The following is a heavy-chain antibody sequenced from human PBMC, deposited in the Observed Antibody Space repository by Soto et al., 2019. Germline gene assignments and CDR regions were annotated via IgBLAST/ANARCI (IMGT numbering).Heavy chain of an antibody. CDR2: INPRSGGT. CDR3: VRGGGVDVVTPTRVVFDY. CDR1: GYTFTGNY. Sequence: QVQLVQSGAEVKKPGASVKVSCKASGYTFTGNYIHWARQAPGQGPEWMAWINPRSGGTDYAQKFQGRVTITRDTSITTAYLDLSRLTSDDTAMYYCVRGGGVDVVTPTRVVFDYWGQGTLLTVSS. D-gene: IGHD2-21*02. V-gene: IGHV1-2*02. J-gene: IGHJ4*02.